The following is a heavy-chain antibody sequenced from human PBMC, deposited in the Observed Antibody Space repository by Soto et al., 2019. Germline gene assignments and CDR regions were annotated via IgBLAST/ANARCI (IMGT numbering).Heavy chain of an antibody. D-gene: IGHD4-17*01. CDR2: ISSSSSTI. Sequence: GGSLRLSCASSGFTFSSYSMNWVRQAPGKGLEWVSYISSSSSTIYYADSVKGRFTISRDNAKNSLYLQMNSLRDEDTAVYYCARENYGDYLNWFDPWGQGTLVTVSS. J-gene: IGHJ5*02. CDR1: GFTFSSYS. CDR3: ARENYGDYLNWFDP. V-gene: IGHV3-48*02.